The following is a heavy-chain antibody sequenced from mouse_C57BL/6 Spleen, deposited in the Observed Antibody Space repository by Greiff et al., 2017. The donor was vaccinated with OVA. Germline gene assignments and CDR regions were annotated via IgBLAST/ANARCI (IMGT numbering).Heavy chain of an antibody. J-gene: IGHJ1*03. D-gene: IGHD1-1*01. Sequence: DVMLVESGGGLVKPGGSLKLSCAASGFTFSDYGMHWVRQAPEKGLEWVAYISSGSSTIYYADTVKGRFTISRDNAKNTLFLQMTSLRSEDTAMYYCARFLYGSSYFDVWGTGTTVTVSS. CDR2: ISSGSSTI. CDR3: ARFLYGSSYFDV. CDR1: GFTFSDYG. V-gene: IGHV5-17*01.